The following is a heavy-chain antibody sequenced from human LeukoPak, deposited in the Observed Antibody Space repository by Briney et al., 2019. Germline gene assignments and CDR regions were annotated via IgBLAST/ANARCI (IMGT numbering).Heavy chain of an antibody. V-gene: IGHV4-30-2*01. D-gene: IGHD2-2*02. CDR3: ARDLDRLVVVPPSIRTPFWFDP. Sequence: TLSLTCTVSGGSISSGGYYWSWIRQPPGKGLEWIGYIYHSGSTYYNPSLKSRVTISVDRSKNQFSLKLSSVTAADTAVYYCARDLDRLVVVPPSIRTPFWFDPWGQGTPVTVSS. J-gene: IGHJ5*02. CDR1: GGSISSGGYY. CDR2: IYHSGST.